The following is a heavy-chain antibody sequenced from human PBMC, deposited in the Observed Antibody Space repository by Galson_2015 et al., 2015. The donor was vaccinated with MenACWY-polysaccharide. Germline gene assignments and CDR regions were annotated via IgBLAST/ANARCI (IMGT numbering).Heavy chain of an antibody. CDR3: TKAGAKYCRGSSCYFNWFDP. D-gene: IGHD2-15*01. J-gene: IGHJ5*02. CDR2: INAGRSAT. Sequence: SVRVSCAASGFSFSTYWMHWVRHAPGKGLVWVSCINAGRSATDYADSARGRFTIYRDNAKHTLYLEMNRLRAEDTAVYYCTKAGAKYCRGSSCYFNWFDPWGQGTLVTVSS. CDR1: GFSFSTYW. V-gene: IGHV3-74*01.